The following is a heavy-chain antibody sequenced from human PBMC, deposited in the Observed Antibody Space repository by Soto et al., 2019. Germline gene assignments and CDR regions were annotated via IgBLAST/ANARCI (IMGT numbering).Heavy chain of an antibody. CDR3: ARDLQADY. CDR1: GYTFTNYA. V-gene: IGHV1-3*01. CDR2: INAGNGNT. Sequence: QVQLVQSGAEVKKPGASVKVSCKASGYTFTNYAMHGVRQAPGQRLEWMGWINAGNGNTKYSQKFQGRVTITRDTSASKAYMELSSLRSEDTAVYYCARDLQADYWGQGTLVTVSS. J-gene: IGHJ4*02.